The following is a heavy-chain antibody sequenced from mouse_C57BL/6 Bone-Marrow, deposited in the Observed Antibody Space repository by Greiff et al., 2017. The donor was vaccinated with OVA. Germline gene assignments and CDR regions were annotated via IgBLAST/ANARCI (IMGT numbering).Heavy chain of an antibody. CDR3: TREGNWDYFDY. Sequence: EVKLMESGEGLVKPGGSLKLSCAASGFTFSSYAMSWVRQTPEKRLEWVAYISSGGDYIYYADTVKGRFTISRDNARNTLYLQMSSLKSEDTAMYYCTREGNWDYFDYWGQGTTLTVSS. CDR1: GFTFSSYA. J-gene: IGHJ2*01. V-gene: IGHV5-9-1*02. D-gene: IGHD4-1*01. CDR2: ISSGGDYI.